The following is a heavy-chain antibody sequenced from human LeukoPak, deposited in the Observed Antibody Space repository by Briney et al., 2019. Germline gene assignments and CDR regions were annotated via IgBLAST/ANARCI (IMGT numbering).Heavy chain of an antibody. CDR3: ARTNTMVRGVIIEPLDY. CDR1: GFSFSSCG. Sequence: PGRSLRLSCVATGFSFSSCGMHWVRQTPGKGLEWVAFIWYDGSNKYYADSVKGRFTISRDNSKNTLYLQMNSLGAEDTAVYYCARTNTMVRGVIIEPLDYWGQGTLVTVSS. V-gene: IGHV3-33*01. D-gene: IGHD3-10*01. CDR2: IWYDGSNK. J-gene: IGHJ4*02.